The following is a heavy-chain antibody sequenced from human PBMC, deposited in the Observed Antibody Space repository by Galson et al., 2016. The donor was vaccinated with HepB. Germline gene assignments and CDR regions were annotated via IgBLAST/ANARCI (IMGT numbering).Heavy chain of an antibody. Sequence: SLRLSCAASGFTFSSYPMHWVRQAPGKGLEWVALISYDGSNKYYADSVQGRFTISRDISKNTLYLEMNSLRPEDTAMYYCARVWSFHTVTPFDYWGQGTLVTVSS. CDR1: GFTFSSYP. D-gene: IGHD3-10*01. CDR2: ISYDGSNK. J-gene: IGHJ4*02. CDR3: ARVWSFHTVTPFDY. V-gene: IGHV3-30-3*01.